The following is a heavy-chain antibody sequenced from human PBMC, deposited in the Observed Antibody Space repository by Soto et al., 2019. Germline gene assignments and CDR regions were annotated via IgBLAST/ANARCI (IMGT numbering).Heavy chain of an antibody. Sequence: PSETLSLTSTVSGGSISSSSYYWGWIRQPPGKGLEWIGSIYYSGSTYYNPSLKSRVTISVDTSKNQFSLKLSSVTAADTAVYYCARQGPVDTAMVRFDPWGQGTLVTVSS. V-gene: IGHV4-39*01. J-gene: IGHJ5*02. CDR1: GGSISSSSYY. CDR3: ARQGPVDTAMVRFDP. D-gene: IGHD5-18*01. CDR2: IYYSGST.